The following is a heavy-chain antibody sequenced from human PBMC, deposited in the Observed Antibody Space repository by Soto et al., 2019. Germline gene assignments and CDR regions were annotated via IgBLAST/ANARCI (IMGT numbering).Heavy chain of an antibody. CDR2: ISSSGSTI. D-gene: IGHD6-6*01. CDR3: ARGLCGKIAARCYFDY. J-gene: IGHJ4*02. V-gene: IGHV3-11*01. Sequence: GSLRLSCAASGFTFSDYYMSWIRQAPGKGLEWVSYISSSGSTIYYADSVKGRFTISRDNAKNSLYLQMNSLRAEDTAVYYCARGLCGKIAARCYFDYWGQGTLVTVSS. CDR1: GFTFSDYY.